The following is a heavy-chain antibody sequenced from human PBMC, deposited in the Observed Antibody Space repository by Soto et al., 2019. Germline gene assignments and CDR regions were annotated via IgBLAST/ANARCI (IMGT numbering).Heavy chain of an antibody. CDR3: ARQQTMGATFFDS. V-gene: IGHV4-59*08. CDR2: ISYSGLT. Sequence: SETLSLSCTVSGGSINYYFWRWIRQRPGKELEWIAYISYSGLTHYSPSLESRATISVDTSKNQFSLKLTSMTATYTAVYYCARQQTMGATFFDSWGPGALVT. CDR1: GGSINYYF. J-gene: IGHJ4*02. D-gene: IGHD1-26*01.